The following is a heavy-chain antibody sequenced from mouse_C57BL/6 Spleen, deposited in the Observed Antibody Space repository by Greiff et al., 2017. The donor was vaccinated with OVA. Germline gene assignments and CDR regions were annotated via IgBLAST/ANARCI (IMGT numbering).Heavy chain of an antibody. Sequence: ESGPGLVKPSQSLSLTCSVTGYSITSGYYWNWIRQFPGNKLEWMGYISYDGSNNYNPSLKNRISITRDTSKNQFFLKLNSVTTEDTATYYCAYDGWYFDVWGTGTTVTVSS. J-gene: IGHJ1*03. V-gene: IGHV3-6*01. CDR3: AYDGWYFDV. CDR1: GYSITSGYY. CDR2: ISYDGSN. D-gene: IGHD2-3*01.